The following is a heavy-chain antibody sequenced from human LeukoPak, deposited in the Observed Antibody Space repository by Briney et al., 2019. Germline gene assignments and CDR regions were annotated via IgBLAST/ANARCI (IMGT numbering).Heavy chain of an antibody. CDR3: AKVCGSGNFNYYYYGRDV. V-gene: IGHV3-30*18. CDR1: GFTFSSYG. CDR2: ISYDGSNK. Sequence: RPGGSLRLSCAASGFTFSSYGMHWVRQAPGKGLEWVAVISYDGSNKYYADSVKGRFTISRDNSKNTLYLQMNSLRAEDTAVYYRAKVCGSGNFNYYYYGRDVWGKGTTVTVSS. D-gene: IGHD3-10*01. J-gene: IGHJ6*04.